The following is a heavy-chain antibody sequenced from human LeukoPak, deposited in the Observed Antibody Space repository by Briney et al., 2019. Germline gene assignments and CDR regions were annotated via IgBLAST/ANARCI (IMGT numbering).Heavy chain of an antibody. D-gene: IGHD5-18*01. Sequence: SETLSLTCTDPGDSISSYYWSWIRQPAGKGLEWIGRIYTSGSTNYNPSLKSRVTMSVDTSKNQFSLKLSSVTAADTAVYYCARSSRRGYSSYDAFDIWGQGTMVTVSS. V-gene: IGHV4-4*07. J-gene: IGHJ3*02. CDR1: GDSISSYY. CDR3: ARSSRRGYSSYDAFDI. CDR2: IYTSGST.